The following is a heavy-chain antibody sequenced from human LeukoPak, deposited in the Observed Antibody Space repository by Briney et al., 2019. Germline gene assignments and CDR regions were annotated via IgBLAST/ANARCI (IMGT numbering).Heavy chain of an antibody. Sequence: ASVKVSCKASGYTFTSYYMHWVRQAPGQGLEWMGIINPSGGSTSYAQKFQGRVTMTRDMSTSTVYMELSSLRSEDMAVYYCARGLQWLDCFDYWGQGTLVTVSS. D-gene: IGHD6-19*01. CDR1: GYTFTSYY. CDR2: INPSGGST. CDR3: ARGLQWLDCFDY. J-gene: IGHJ4*02. V-gene: IGHV1-46*01.